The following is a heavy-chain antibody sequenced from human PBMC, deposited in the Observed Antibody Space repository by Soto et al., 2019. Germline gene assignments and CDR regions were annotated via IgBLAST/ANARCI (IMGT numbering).Heavy chain of an antibody. CDR1: DDFISSYY. V-gene: IGHV4-4*07. D-gene: IGHD3-9*01. CDR2: VSTNGAT. Sequence: SETLSLTCTVSDDFISSYYWNWIRQPAGKGLEWIGRVSTNGATNYNPSLESRVTMSVDTSKNQFSLKLTSVTAADTAVYFCARADYEILTGSYAMDVWGQGPTVTVSS. CDR3: ARADYEILTGSYAMDV. J-gene: IGHJ6*02.